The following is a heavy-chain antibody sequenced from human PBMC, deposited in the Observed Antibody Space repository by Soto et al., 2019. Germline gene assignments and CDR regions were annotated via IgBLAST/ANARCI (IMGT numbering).Heavy chain of an antibody. Sequence: SLTCTVSVGSISSYYWSWIRQPAGKGLEWIGRIYTSGSTNYNPSLKSRVTMSVDTSKNQFSLNLSSVTAAADTAVYYCARDRITLANDAFDIWGQGTMVTVSS. D-gene: IGHD3-10*01. CDR3: ARDRITLANDAFDI. V-gene: IGHV4-4*07. CDR1: VGSISSYY. J-gene: IGHJ3*02. CDR2: IYTSGST.